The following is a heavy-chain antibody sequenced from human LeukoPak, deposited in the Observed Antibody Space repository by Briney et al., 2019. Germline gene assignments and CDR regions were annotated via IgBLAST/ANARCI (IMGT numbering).Heavy chain of an antibody. V-gene: IGHV4-34*01. Sequence: PSETLSLTCAVYGESFSGHFWIWIRQPPGKGLEWIGEINHSGSANYNPSLNSRSTILVDTSKNQFSLRVNSATAADTAVYYCARGGRGVPAARRFKGGNWFDSWGQGTLVTVFS. J-gene: IGHJ5*01. D-gene: IGHD2-2*01. CDR3: ARGGRGVPAARRFKGGNWFDS. CDR1: GESFSGHF. CDR2: INHSGSA.